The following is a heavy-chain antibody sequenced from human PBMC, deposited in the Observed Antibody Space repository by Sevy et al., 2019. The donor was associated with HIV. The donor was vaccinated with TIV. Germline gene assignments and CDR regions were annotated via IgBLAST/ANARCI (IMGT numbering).Heavy chain of an antibody. J-gene: IGHJ6*03. V-gene: IGHV4-59*01. Sequence: SETLCLTCTVSGGSISSYYWSWIRQPPGKGLEWIGYIYYSGSTNYNPSLKSRVTISVDTSKNQFSLKLSSVTAADTAVYYCALAVAGNYYYYMDVWGKGTTVTVSS. D-gene: IGHD6-19*01. CDR3: ALAVAGNYYYYMDV. CDR1: GGSISSYY. CDR2: IYYSGST.